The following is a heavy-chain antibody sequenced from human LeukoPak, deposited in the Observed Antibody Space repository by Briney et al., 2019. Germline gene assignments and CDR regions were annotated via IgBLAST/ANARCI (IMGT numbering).Heavy chain of an antibody. J-gene: IGHJ6*04. CDR2: FYTSGST. CDR1: GGSISSGSYY. V-gene: IGHV4-61*02. CDR3: AREASTSCYLDV. Sequence: PSETLSLTCTVSGGSISSGSYYGRWLRQPAGEGLEWLGRFYTSGSTNYHPSLKSRITISVNTSKHQFSLKLTLATAADTAVYYCAREASTSCYLDVWGKGTTVTVSS. D-gene: IGHD2-2*01.